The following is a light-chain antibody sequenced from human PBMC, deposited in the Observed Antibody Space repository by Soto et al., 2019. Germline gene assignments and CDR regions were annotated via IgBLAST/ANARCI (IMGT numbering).Light chain of an antibody. CDR3: QQYGSSPRT. CDR2: GAS. CDR1: QSVSSN. V-gene: IGKV3-20*01. J-gene: IGKJ1*01. Sequence: ETVMTQSPATLSVSPGERATLSCRASQSVSSNLAWYQQKPGQAPRLLIYGASSRATGIPDRFSGSGSGTDFTLTISRLEPEDFAVYYCQQYGSSPRTFGQGNKVDIK.